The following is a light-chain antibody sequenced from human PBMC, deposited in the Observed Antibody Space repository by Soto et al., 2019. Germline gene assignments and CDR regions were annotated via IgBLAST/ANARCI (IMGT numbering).Light chain of an antibody. V-gene: IGLV1-44*01. CDR3: AAWDVSLQSWV. Sequence: QSVLTQPPSASGTPGQRVTISCSGSSSNIGSNTVNWYQQLPGVAPKLLIYTNNQRPSGVPDRFSDSKSGTSASLAISGLQSEDEGDYYCAAWDVSLQSWVFGGGTKVTVL. J-gene: IGLJ3*02. CDR2: TNN. CDR1: SSNIGSNT.